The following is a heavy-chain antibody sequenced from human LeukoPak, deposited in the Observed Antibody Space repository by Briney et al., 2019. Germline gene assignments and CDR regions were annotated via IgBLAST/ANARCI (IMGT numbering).Heavy chain of an antibody. V-gene: IGHV4-34*01. Sequence: PSXTLSLTCAVDGGSFSGYYWSWIRQPPGKGREWIGEXNHSGSTNYNPSLRSRVTISVDTSKNQFSLKLSSVTAADTAVYYCARGDIVVVPAAISPLDYWGQGTLVTVSS. CDR1: GGSFSGYY. CDR3: ARGDIVVVPAAISPLDY. J-gene: IGHJ4*02. CDR2: XNHSGST. D-gene: IGHD2-2*01.